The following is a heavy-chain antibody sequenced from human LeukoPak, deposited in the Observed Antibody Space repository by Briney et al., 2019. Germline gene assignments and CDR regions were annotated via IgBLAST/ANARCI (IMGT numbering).Heavy chain of an antibody. CDR1: GGSFSGYY. Sequence: SETLSLTCAVYGGSFSGYYWSWIRQPPGKGLEWIGEINHSGSTNYNPSLKSRVTISVDTSKNQFSLKLSSVTAADTAVYYCAREGVAAAGTLYYFDYWGQGALVTVSS. CDR2: INHSGST. CDR3: AREGVAAAGTLYYFDY. J-gene: IGHJ4*02. D-gene: IGHD6-13*01. V-gene: IGHV4-34*01.